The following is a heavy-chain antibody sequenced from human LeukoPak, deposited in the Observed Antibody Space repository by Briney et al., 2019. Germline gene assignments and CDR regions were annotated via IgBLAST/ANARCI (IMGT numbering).Heavy chain of an antibody. J-gene: IGHJ4*02. CDR1: GGPISSGNC. V-gene: IGHV4-4*02. CDR3: ARDGSGYYDTSGYRN. Sequence: SETLSLTCAVSGGPISSGNCWTWVRQPPGKGLEWIGYIYYSGSTNYNPSLKSRVTISLDTSKNQFSLKLSPVTAADTAVYYCARDGSGYYDTSGYRNWGQGTLVTVSS. D-gene: IGHD3-22*01. CDR2: IYYSGST.